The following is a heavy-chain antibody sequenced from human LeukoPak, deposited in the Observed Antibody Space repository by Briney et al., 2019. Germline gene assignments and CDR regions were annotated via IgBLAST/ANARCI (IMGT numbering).Heavy chain of an antibody. CDR3: ARGDCSGGSCYSDV. CDR2: IIPIFGTA. CDR1: GGTFSSYA. D-gene: IGHD2-15*01. Sequence: GASVKVSCKASGGTFSSYAISWVRQAPGQGLEWMGRIIPIFGTANYAQKFQGRVTITTDESTSTAYMELSSLRSEDTAVYYCARGDCSGGSCYSDVWGKGTTVTVSS. V-gene: IGHV1-69*05. J-gene: IGHJ6*04.